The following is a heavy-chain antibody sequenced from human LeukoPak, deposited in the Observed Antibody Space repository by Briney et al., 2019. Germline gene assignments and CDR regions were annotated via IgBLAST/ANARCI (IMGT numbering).Heavy chain of an antibody. V-gene: IGHV3-11*01. CDR2: ISSSGSTI. CDR1: GFTFSDYY. D-gene: IGHD5-12*01. CDR3: ARVVDIVATRILDY. Sequence: GGSLRLSCAASGFTFSDYYMSRIRQAPGKGLEWVSYISSSGSTIYYADSVKGRFTISRDNAKNSLYLQMNSLRAEDTAVYYCARVVDIVATRILDYWGQGTLVTVSS. J-gene: IGHJ4*02.